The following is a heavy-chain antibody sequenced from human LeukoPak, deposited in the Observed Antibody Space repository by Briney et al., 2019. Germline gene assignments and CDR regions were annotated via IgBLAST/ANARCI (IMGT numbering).Heavy chain of an antibody. CDR1: GGSISSYY. V-gene: IGHV4-59*01. J-gene: IGHJ4*02. CDR2: IYYSGST. Sequence: SETLSLTCTVSGGSISSYYWSWIRQPPGKGLEGIGYIYYSGSTNYNPSLKSPVTISVDTSKNQSSLKLSSVTAADTAVYYCARGAWGDHYFDYWGQGTLVTVSS. CDR3: ARGAWGDHYFDY. D-gene: IGHD3-16*01.